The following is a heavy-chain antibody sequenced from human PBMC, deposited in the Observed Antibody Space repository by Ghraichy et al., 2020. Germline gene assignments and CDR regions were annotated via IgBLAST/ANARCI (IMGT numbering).Heavy chain of an antibody. CDR2: IYSGGST. CDR3: AKAPVGYSGYATTFDY. D-gene: IGHD5-12*01. Sequence: GGSLRLSCAASGFTVSSNYMSWVRQAPGKGLEWVSVIYSGGSTYYADSVKGRFTISKDNSKNTLYLQMNSLRAEDTAVYYCAKAPVGYSGYATTFDYWGQGTLVTVSS. J-gene: IGHJ4*02. CDR1: GFTVSSNY. V-gene: IGHV3-53*01.